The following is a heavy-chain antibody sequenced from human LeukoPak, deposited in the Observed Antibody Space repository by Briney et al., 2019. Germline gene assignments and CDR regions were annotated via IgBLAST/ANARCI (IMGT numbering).Heavy chain of an antibody. Sequence: SETLSLTCTVSGDSISSSPYYWGYIRQPPGGGLEWIGYIYYSGSTYYNPSLKSRVTISVDTSKNQFSLKLSSVTAADTAVYYCARDGRGGGVDYWGQGTLATVSS. J-gene: IGHJ4*02. CDR2: IYYSGST. D-gene: IGHD2-21*01. CDR1: GDSISSSPYY. V-gene: IGHV4-31*03. CDR3: ARDGRGGGVDY.